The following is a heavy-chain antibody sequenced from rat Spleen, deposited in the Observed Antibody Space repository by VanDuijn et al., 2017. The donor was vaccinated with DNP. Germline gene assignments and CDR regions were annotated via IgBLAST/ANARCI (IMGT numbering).Heavy chain of an antibody. J-gene: IGHJ3*01. V-gene: IGHV3-1*01. D-gene: IGHD4-2*01. Sequence: EVQLQESGPGLVQPSQSLSLTCSVTGSSIISNYWAWIRKFPGNKMEWTGYISYSGTTSYNPSLKSRISITIDTSNNQFFLQFNSVTTEDTATYYCATGGAGIWFAYWGQGTLVTVSS. CDR3: ATGGAGIWFAY. CDR2: ISYSGTT. CDR1: GSSIISNY.